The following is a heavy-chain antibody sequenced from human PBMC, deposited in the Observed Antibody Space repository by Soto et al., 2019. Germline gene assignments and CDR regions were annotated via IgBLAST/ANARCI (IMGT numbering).Heavy chain of an antibody. CDR3: TSAQRHNVAYFFDY. CDR1: GFTFENYA. CDR2: IRNQTYNGAP. Sequence: RRLSCTVSGFTFENYAINWVRQAPGKGLEWVGLIRNQTYNGAPEYAASIKGRFTISRDDSKNIAYLQMNSLKTEDSAVYFCTSAQRHNVAYFFDYWGQGTPVTVSS. D-gene: IGHD1-1*01. V-gene: IGHV3-49*04. J-gene: IGHJ4*02.